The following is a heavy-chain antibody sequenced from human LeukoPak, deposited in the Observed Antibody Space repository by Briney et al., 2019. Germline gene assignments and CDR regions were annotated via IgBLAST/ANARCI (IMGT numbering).Heavy chain of an antibody. D-gene: IGHD7-27*01. V-gene: IGHV4-34*01. Sequence: PSETLSPTCAVYGGSFSGYYWSWIRQPPGKGLEWIGEINHSGSTNYNPSLKSRVTISVDTSKNQFSLKLSSVTAADTAVYYCARRTFGMGIDYWGQGTLVTVSS. CDR3: ARRTFGMGIDY. J-gene: IGHJ4*02. CDR2: INHSGST. CDR1: GGSFSGYY.